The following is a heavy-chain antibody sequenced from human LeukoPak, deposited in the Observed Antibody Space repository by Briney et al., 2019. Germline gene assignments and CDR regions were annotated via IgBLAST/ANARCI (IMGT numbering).Heavy chain of an antibody. J-gene: IGHJ6*02. D-gene: IGHD3-10*01. Sequence: GGSLRLSCAASGFTFGTYWMSWVRQAPGKGLEWVANIRQDGSAKYYLGSVKGRFTISRDNAKNSLYLQMNSLRAEDTAVYSCTRDRQGPKLYEMHVWGQGTTVTVSS. V-gene: IGHV3-7*01. CDR2: IRQDGSAK. CDR3: TRDRQGPKLYEMHV. CDR1: GFTFGTYW.